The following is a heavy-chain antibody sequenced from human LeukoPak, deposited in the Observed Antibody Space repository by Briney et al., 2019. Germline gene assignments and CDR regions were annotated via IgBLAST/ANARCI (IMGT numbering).Heavy chain of an antibody. CDR3: ARCSSGSYRNY. V-gene: IGHV4-34*01. Sequence: SETLSLTCAVYGGSFSGYYWSWIRQPPGKGLEWIGEINHSGSTNYNPSLKSRVTISVDTSKNQFSLKLSSVTAADTAVYYCARCSSGSYRNYWGQGTLVTVSS. D-gene: IGHD6-19*01. CDR1: GGSFSGYY. CDR2: INHSGST. J-gene: IGHJ4*02.